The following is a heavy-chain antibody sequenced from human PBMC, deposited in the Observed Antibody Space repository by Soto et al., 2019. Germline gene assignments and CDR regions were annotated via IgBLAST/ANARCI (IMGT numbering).Heavy chain of an antibody. CDR3: ATYCTRTTCQTS. J-gene: IGHJ5*02. V-gene: IGHV3-23*01. D-gene: IGHD2-8*01. CDR2: ISASGDST. Sequence: GGSLRLSCAASGFTFAHYDMTWVRQAPGKGLEWVSAISASGDSTYYADSVRGRFTISRDNSRDTVYLQINSLRAEDTAAYYCATYCTRTTCQTSWGQGALVTVSS. CDR1: GFTFAHYD.